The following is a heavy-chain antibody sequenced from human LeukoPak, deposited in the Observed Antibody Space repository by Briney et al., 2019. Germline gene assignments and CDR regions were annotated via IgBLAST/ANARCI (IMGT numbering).Heavy chain of an antibody. CDR1: GFTFSDYY. CDR3: ARDFYYDSSGYRSGAFDI. Sequence: GGSLRLSCAASGFTFSDYYMSWIRQAPGKGLEWVSYISSSGSTIYYADSVKGRFTISRDNAKNSLYLQMNSLRAEDTAVYYCARDFYYDSSGYRSGAFDIWGQGTMVTVSS. V-gene: IGHV3-11*01. D-gene: IGHD3-22*01. CDR2: ISSSGSTI. J-gene: IGHJ3*02.